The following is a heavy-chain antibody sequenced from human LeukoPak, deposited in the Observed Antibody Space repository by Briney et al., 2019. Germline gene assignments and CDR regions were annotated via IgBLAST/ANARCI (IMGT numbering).Heavy chain of an antibody. Sequence: GGSLRLSCAASGFTFSSYSMNWVRQAPGKGLEWVSSISSSSSYIYYADSVKGRFTISRDNAKNSLYLQMNSLRAEDTAVYHCAREVTPFSEGYWGQGTLVTVSS. J-gene: IGHJ4*02. CDR3: AREVTPFSEGY. D-gene: IGHD4-23*01. CDR2: ISSSSSYI. V-gene: IGHV3-21*01. CDR1: GFTFSSYS.